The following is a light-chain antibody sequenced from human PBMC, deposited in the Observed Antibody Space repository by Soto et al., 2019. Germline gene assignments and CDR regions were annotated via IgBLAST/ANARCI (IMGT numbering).Light chain of an antibody. CDR1: QSISRY. V-gene: IGKV1-39*01. J-gene: IGKJ1*01. CDR2: GTS. Sequence: DIQMTQSPSSLSASVGDRVTITCRASQSISRYLDWYQQKPGKAPKLLIYGTSSLQSGIPSRFSGSGSATDFTIPISSLQPEDFATYYCQQSYSTPWTFGQGTTVEIK. CDR3: QQSYSTPWT.